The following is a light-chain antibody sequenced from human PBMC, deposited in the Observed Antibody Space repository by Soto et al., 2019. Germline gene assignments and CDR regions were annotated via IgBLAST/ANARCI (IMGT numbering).Light chain of an antibody. V-gene: IGKV3-15*01. CDR1: QSVNGN. CDR3: QQYNGWPPIT. CDR2: DAS. Sequence: EIVLTQYHGNLSLYPGRRDALSCRARQSVNGNHLAWFQQKPGQSPRLLIYDASTRATVIPARFSGSGSGTECTLTISSLQSEDFAVYYCQQYNGWPPITFGQGTRLEIK. J-gene: IGKJ5*01.